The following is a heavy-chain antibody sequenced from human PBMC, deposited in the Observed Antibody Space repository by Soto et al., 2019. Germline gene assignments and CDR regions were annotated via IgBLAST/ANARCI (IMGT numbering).Heavy chain of an antibody. V-gene: IGHV3-15*01. CDR1: GFTFRDAW. J-gene: IGHJ4*02. Sequence: GGYLRVSCGGSGFTFRDAWMNWVRQAPGKGLEWVGRIKSKTDALITDYSAPMKGRFTISRDDSKNTVFLQMNSLKTEDTAMYFCTTGSQNINCRGGSCYVDYWGLGT. D-gene: IGHD2-15*01. CDR2: IKSKTDALIT. CDR3: TTGSQNINCRGGSCYVDY.